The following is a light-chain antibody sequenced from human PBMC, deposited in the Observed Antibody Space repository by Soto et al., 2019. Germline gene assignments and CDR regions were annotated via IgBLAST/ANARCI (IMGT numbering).Light chain of an antibody. Sequence: DIQMTQSPSSLSASVGDRVIITCRASHDIKIDLDWYQQKPGKGPKRLIYAASSLQSGVPSRFSGIRSGTEFFLTISSLQSEDFATYYCLQHNSYPWTFGQGTKVDIK. CDR1: HDIKID. V-gene: IGKV1-17*01. CDR2: AAS. CDR3: LQHNSYPWT. J-gene: IGKJ1*01.